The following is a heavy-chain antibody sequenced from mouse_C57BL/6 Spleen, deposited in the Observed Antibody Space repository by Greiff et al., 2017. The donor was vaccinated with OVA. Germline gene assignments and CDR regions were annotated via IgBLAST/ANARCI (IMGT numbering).Heavy chain of an antibody. CDR3: ARRGIYYDYEIDY. CDR1: GFTFSSYG. Sequence: EVMLVESGGDLVKPGGSLKLSCAASGFTFSSYGMSWVRQTPDKRLEWVATISSGGSYTYYPDSVKGRFTISRDNAKNTLYLQMSSLKSEDTAMYYCARRGIYYDYEIDYWGQGTTLTVSS. V-gene: IGHV5-6*02. J-gene: IGHJ2*01. D-gene: IGHD2-4*01. CDR2: ISSGGSYT.